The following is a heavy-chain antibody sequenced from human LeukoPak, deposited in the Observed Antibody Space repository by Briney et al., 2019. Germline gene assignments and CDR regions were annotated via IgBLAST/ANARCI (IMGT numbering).Heavy chain of an antibody. Sequence: ASVKVSCKASGYTFTGYYMHWVRQAPGQGLEWMGWINTNTGNPTYAQGFTGRFVFSLDTSVSTAYLQISSLKAEDTAVYYCAREGRGHYYYYMDVWGKGTTVTVSS. J-gene: IGHJ6*03. CDR1: GYTFTGYY. D-gene: IGHD1-26*01. V-gene: IGHV7-4-1*02. CDR2: INTNTGNP. CDR3: AREGRGHYYYYMDV.